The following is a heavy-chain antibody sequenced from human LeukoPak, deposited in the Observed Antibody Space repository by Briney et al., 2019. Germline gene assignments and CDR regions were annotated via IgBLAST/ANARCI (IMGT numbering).Heavy chain of an antibody. D-gene: IGHD3-3*01. CDR3: ARVEGGYDFWSGYLNWFDP. V-gene: IGHV7-4-1*02. CDR1: GYTFTSYA. Sequence: ASVKVSCKASGYTFTSYAMNWVRQAPGQGLEWMGWINTNTGNPTYAQGFTGRFVFSLDTSVSTAYLQISSLKAEDTAVYYCARVEGGYDFWSGYLNWFDPWGQGTLVTVSS. J-gene: IGHJ5*02. CDR2: INTNTGNP.